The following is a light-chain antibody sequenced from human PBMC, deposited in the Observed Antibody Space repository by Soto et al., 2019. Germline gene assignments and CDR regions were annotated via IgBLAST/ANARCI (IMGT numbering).Light chain of an antibody. CDR2: GAS. CDR3: QQYNNWPHT. CDR1: QGVTYN. V-gene: IGKV3-15*01. Sequence: EIVMTQSPATLSVSPGESATLSCRASQGVTYNLAWYQQKPGQAPRLLIYGASTRATGIPASFSGSGSGTEFTLTISSLQAEDFAVYHCQQYNNWPHTLGRGTKLEIK. J-gene: IGKJ2*01.